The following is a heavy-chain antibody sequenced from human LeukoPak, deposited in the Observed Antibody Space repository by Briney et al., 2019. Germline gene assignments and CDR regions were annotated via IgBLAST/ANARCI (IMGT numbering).Heavy chain of an antibody. CDR2: ISYDGSNK. Sequence: GSSLRLSCAASGFTFSDYAVHWVRQAPGKGLEWVAIISYDGSNKEYADSVKGRFTNSRDNSKKTLYLQMNSLRVEDTAVYYCARDPRWLQCFDYWGQGTLVTVSS. D-gene: IGHD5-24*01. J-gene: IGHJ4*02. V-gene: IGHV3-30-3*01. CDR3: ARDPRWLQCFDY. CDR1: GFTFSDYA.